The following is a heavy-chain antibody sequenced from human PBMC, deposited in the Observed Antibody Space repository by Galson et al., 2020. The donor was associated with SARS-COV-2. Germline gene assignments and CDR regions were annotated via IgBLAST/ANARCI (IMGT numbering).Heavy chain of an antibody. CDR2: ISHSGGT. J-gene: IGHJ3*02. CDR1: GTSISSGSYS. D-gene: IGHD4-17*01. Sequence: SETLSLTCAVSGTSISSGSYSWNWIRQPPGKGLEWIGYISHSGGTYYNPSLKSRVTISGDRSKNQFSLRLSPVTAADTAAYYCARLHYGEYAPEAFDIWGPGARVTVAS. V-gene: IGHV4-30-2*01. CDR3: ARLHYGEYAPEAFDI.